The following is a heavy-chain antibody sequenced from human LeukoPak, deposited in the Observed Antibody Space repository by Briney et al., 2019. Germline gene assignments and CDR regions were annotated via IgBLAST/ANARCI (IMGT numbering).Heavy chain of an antibody. Sequence: GASVTVFCKASGYTFTGYYMHWVRQAPGQGLEWMGWINPNSGGTNYAQKFQGRVTITRDTSISTAYTELSRLRSDDTAVYYCARAPYNWNYDLNWGQGTLVTVSS. CDR1: GYTFTGYY. D-gene: IGHD1-7*01. CDR2: INPNSGGT. V-gene: IGHV1-2*02. CDR3: ARAPYNWNYDLN. J-gene: IGHJ4*02.